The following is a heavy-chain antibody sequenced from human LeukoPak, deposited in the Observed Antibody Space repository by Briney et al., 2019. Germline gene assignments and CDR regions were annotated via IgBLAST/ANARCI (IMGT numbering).Heavy chain of an antibody. CDR3: ARDTGSMAARFFDN. D-gene: IGHD2-8*02. J-gene: IGHJ4*02. CDR1: GFTFSTNY. CDR2: IYSGGST. V-gene: IGHV3-53*01. Sequence: GGSLRLSCVASGFTFSTNYMSWVRQAPGKGLEWVSVIYSGGSTYYVDSVKGRFTISRDNSKNTLYLQMNSLRAEDTAVYYCARDTGSMAARFFDNWGQGTLVTVSS.